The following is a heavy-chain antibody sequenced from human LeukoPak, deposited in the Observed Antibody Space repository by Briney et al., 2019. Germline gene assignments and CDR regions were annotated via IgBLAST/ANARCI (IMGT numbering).Heavy chain of an antibody. J-gene: IGHJ4*02. V-gene: IGHV3-48*02. CDR2: ISSSSSTI. Sequence: HPGGSLRLSCEAPGFTFNTYWMSWVRQAPGKGLEWVSYISSSSSTIYYADSVKGRFTISRDNAKNSLYLQMNSLRDEDTAVYYCARDSMMPLWGQGTLVTVSS. CDR3: ARDSMMPL. D-gene: IGHD2-2*01. CDR1: GFTFNTYW.